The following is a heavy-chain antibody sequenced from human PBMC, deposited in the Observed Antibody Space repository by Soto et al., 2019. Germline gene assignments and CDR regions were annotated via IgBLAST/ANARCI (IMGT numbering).Heavy chain of an antibody. Sequence: LSLTCAVFNGAFTDYYWSWIRQAPGKGLDWIGEINLSGRTNYNPSLERRVSISMDPSKNQVYLRLSSVTAADTAVYYCARVMEDHVWGTYRYLDHWGQGTLVTVSS. D-gene: IGHD3-16*02. CDR3: ARVMEDHVWGTYRYLDH. CDR2: INLSGRT. CDR1: NGAFTDYY. J-gene: IGHJ4*02. V-gene: IGHV4-34*01.